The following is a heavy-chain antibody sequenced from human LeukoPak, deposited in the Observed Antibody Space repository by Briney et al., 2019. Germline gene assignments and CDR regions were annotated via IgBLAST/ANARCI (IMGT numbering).Heavy chain of an antibody. D-gene: IGHD1-26*01. CDR2: IYYSGST. CDR3: ARHGGSYYSFDY. V-gene: IGHV4-59*08. Sequence: PSETPSLTCTVSGGSISSYYWSWIRQPPGKGLEWIGYIYYSGSTNYNPSLKSRVTISVDTSKNQFSLKLSSVTAADTAVYYCARHGGSYYSFDYWGQGTLVTVSS. CDR1: GGSISSYY. J-gene: IGHJ4*02.